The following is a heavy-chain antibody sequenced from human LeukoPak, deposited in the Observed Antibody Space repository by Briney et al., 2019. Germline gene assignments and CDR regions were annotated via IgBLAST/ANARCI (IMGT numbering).Heavy chain of an antibody. J-gene: IGHJ3*01. CDR3: AKDLTGTYGFDF. Sequence: GGSLRLSCAASGFTFSNAWMSWVRQAPGKGLEWLSHISGSGRTIHYADSVKGRLTASRDTAKNSLYLQMNDLRAEDTAVYYCAKDLTGTYGFDFWGQGTMVTVSS. D-gene: IGHD7-27*01. CDR2: ISGSGRTI. V-gene: IGHV3-11*04. CDR1: GFTFSNAW.